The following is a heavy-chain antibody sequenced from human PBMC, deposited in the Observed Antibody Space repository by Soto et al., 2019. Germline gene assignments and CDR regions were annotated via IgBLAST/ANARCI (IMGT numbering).Heavy chain of an antibody. Sequence: GGSLRLSCAASGFTVSSNYMSWVRQAPGKGLEWVSVIYSGGSTYYADSVKGRFTISRHNSKNTLYLQMNSLRAEDTAVYYCARAGVAVVAATNYFDYWGQGTLVTVSS. CDR2: IYSGGST. D-gene: IGHD2-15*01. CDR1: GFTVSSNY. V-gene: IGHV3-53*04. J-gene: IGHJ4*02. CDR3: ARAGVAVVAATNYFDY.